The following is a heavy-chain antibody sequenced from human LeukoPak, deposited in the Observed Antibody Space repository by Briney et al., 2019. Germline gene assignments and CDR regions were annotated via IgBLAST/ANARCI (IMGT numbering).Heavy chain of an antibody. J-gene: IGHJ4*02. V-gene: IGHV1-69*05. CDR1: GGTFSSYA. CDR2: IIPIFGTA. CDR3: ARDSEMGRWLQLAAD. Sequence: SVKVSCKASGGTFSSYAISWVRQAPGQGLEWMGGIIPIFGTANYAQKFQGRVTITTDESTSTAYMEPSSLRSEDTAVYYCARDSEMGRWLQLAADWGQGTLVTVSS. D-gene: IGHD5-24*01.